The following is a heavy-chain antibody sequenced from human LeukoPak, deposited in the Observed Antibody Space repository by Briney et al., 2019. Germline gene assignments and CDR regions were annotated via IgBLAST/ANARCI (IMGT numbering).Heavy chain of an antibody. D-gene: IGHD3-22*01. Sequence: GGALSLSCAASGFIIFKSWMTWVRQAPGKGLGWVAIIKQDASETYYLDSVKGRFTISRDNAKNSIYLHMTRLRVEDTAVYYCARVAGEASGYHPFDIWGQGTMVTASS. CDR1: GFIIFKSW. J-gene: IGHJ3*02. CDR2: IKQDASET. CDR3: ARVAGEASGYHPFDI. V-gene: IGHV3-7*01.